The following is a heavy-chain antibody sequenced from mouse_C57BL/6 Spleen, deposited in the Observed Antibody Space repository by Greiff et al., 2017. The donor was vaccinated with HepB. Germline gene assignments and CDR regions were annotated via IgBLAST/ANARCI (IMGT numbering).Heavy chain of an antibody. CDR1: GFTFSDYY. CDR3: GRDGGNFFFDY. V-gene: IGHV5-16*01. CDR2: INYDGSST. Sequence: EVQRVESEGGLVQPGSSMKLSCTASGFTFSDYYMAWVRQVPEKGLEWVANINYDGSSTYYLDSLKSRFIISRDNAKNILYLQMSSLKSEDTATYYCGRDGGNFFFDYWGQGTTLTVSS. D-gene: IGHD2-1*01. J-gene: IGHJ2*01.